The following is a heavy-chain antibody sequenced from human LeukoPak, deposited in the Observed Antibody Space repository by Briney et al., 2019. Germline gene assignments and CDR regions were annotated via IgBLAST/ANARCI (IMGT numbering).Heavy chain of an antibody. CDR2: ISSSSSYT. CDR3: ARVVSGSYSVDY. CDR1: GFTFSGYY. Sequence: GGSLRLSCAASGFTFSGYYMSWIRQAPEKGLEWVSYISSSSSYTNYADSVKGRFTISRDNAKNSLYLQMNSLRAEDTAVYYCARVVSGSYSVDYWGQGTLVTVSS. D-gene: IGHD1-26*01. V-gene: IGHV3-11*05. J-gene: IGHJ4*02.